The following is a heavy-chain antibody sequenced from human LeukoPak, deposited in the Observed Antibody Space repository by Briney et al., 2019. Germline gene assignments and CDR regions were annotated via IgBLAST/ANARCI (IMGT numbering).Heavy chain of an antibody. D-gene: IGHD2-2*01. J-gene: IGHJ4*02. CDR3: ARVPRAHCSSTSCYFDY. V-gene: IGHV4-39*07. CDR2: IYYSGST. Sequence: SETLSLTCTVSGGSISSSSYYWGGVRQPPGKGLEWVGSIYYSGSTYYNPSLKSRVTLSVATSKNQFSLKLSSVTAADTAVYYCARVPRAHCSSTSCYFDYWGQGTLVTVSS. CDR1: GGSISSSSYY.